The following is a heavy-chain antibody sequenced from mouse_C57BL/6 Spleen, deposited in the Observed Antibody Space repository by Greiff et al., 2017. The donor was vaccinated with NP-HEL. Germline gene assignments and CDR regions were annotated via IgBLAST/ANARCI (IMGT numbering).Heavy chain of an antibody. CDR1: GYTFTSYT. CDR2: INPSSGYT. D-gene: IGHD1-1*01. CDR3: ARSTSSRAHYFDY. Sequence: VQLQESGAELARPGASVKMSCKASGYTFTSYTMHWVKQRPGQGLEWIGYINPSSGYTKYNQKFKDKATLTADKSSSTAYMQLSSLTSEDSAVYYCARSTSSRAHYFDYWGQGTTLTVSS. J-gene: IGHJ2*01. V-gene: IGHV1-4*01.